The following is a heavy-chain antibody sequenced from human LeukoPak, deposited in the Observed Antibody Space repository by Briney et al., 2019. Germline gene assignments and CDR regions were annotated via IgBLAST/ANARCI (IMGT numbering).Heavy chain of an antibody. CDR2: IYTSGST. CDR3: ARGLTYYDFWSGYTKHYYYYYMDV. Sequence: SETLSLTCTVSGGSISSYYWSWIRQPAGKGLEWIGRIYTSGSTNYNPSLKSRVTMSVDTSKNQFSLKLSSVTAADTAVYYCARGLTYYDFWSGYTKHYYYYYMDVWGKGTTVTVSS. D-gene: IGHD3-3*01. J-gene: IGHJ6*03. V-gene: IGHV4-4*07. CDR1: GGSISSYY.